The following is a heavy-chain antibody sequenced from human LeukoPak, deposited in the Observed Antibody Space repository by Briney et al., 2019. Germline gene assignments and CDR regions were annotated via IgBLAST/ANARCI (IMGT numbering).Heavy chain of an antibody. CDR1: GYTFTSYD. V-gene: IGHV1-8*01. J-gene: IGHJ5*02. Sequence: ASVKVSCKASGYTFTSYDINWARQATGQGLEWMGWMNPNSGNAAYAQKFQGRVTMTRNTSISTAYMELSSLRSEDTAVYYCARGLGGGRLRKGSWFDPWGQGTLVTVSS. D-gene: IGHD3-16*01. CDR3: ARGLGGGRLRKGSWFDP. CDR2: MNPNSGNA.